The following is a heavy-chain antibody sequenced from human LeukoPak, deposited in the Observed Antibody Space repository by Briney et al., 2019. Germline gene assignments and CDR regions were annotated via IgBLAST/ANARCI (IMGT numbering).Heavy chain of an antibody. D-gene: IGHD3-22*01. Sequence: GGSLRLSCAASGFTVSSNYMSWVRQAPGKGLEWVSVIYSGGSTYYADSVKGRFTISRDNSKNTLYLQMNSLRAEDTAMYYCARGGYYYDSSGYYYYFDYWGQGTLVTVSS. CDR2: IYSGGST. V-gene: IGHV3-66*01. CDR1: GFTVSSNY. J-gene: IGHJ4*02. CDR3: ARGGYYYDSSGYYYYFDY.